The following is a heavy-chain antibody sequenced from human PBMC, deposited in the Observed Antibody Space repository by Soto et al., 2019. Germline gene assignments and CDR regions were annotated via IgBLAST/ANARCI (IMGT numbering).Heavy chain of an antibody. J-gene: IGHJ2*01. V-gene: IGHV1-69*01. Sequence: QVQLVQAGAEVKKPGSSVKVSCKASGGAFSSYAISWVRQAPGQGLEWMGGNLPLFNISNYAQKLQGRVTITADEPTSPAYMDLSNLTSEDTAVYYCARMRIGYGSWYFDLWGRGTLITVAS. CDR1: GGAFSSYA. CDR2: NLPLFNIS. D-gene: IGHD3-10*01. CDR3: ARMRIGYGSWYFDL.